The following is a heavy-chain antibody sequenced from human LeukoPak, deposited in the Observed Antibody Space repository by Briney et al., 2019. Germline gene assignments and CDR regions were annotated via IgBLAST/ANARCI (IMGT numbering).Heavy chain of an antibody. D-gene: IGHD6-13*01. Sequence: GGSLRLSCAASGFTLSNAWMTWVRQAPGKGLERIRRIYSIPAGGTTDYAAPVKGRFTISRDDSKNTLYLQMNSLKTEDTAVYYCTTVLSIAAAGMWGQGTLVTVSS. CDR1: GFTLSNAW. V-gene: IGHV3-15*01. CDR2: IYSIPAGGTT. J-gene: IGHJ4*02. CDR3: TTVLSIAAAGM.